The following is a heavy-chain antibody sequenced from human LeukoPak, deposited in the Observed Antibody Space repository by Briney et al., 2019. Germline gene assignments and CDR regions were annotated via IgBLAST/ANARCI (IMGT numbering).Heavy chain of an antibody. CDR3: ARALTIYEY. Sequence: GASVKVSCKASEGTFSSYAISWVRQAPGQGLEWMGGIIPIFGTANYAQKFQGRVTITADESTSTAYMELSSLRSEDTAVYYCARALTIYEYWGQGTLVTVSS. CDR1: EGTFSSYA. V-gene: IGHV1-69*13. CDR2: IIPIFGTA. J-gene: IGHJ4*02. D-gene: IGHD3-3*01.